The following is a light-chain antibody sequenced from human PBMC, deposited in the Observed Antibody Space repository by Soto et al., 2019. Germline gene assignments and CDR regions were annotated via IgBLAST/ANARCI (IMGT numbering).Light chain of an antibody. Sequence: ELVLTQSPVALSLSSGERATLSCRASQSVSSTLLTWYQQKPGLAPRLLIYGVSSRATGIPDRFSGSGSGTDFTLTISRVEPEDFAVYFCQHYGDSSWTFGQGSRVEIK. CDR1: QSVSSTL. J-gene: IGKJ1*01. CDR3: QHYGDSSWT. CDR2: GVS. V-gene: IGKV3-20*01.